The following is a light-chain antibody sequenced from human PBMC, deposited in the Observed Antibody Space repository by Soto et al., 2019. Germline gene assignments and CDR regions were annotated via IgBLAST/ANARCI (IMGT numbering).Light chain of an antibody. CDR1: QSVSSW. CDR2: KAS. Sequence: DIQMTQSPSTLSASVGDRVAITCRASQSVSSWLAWFQQKPGKAPKLLIYKASSLQSGVSSRFSGGGSGAEFTLTISSLQPDDFATYFCLQDFNYPWTFGRGTKVDIK. V-gene: IGKV1-5*03. J-gene: IGKJ1*01. CDR3: LQDFNYPWT.